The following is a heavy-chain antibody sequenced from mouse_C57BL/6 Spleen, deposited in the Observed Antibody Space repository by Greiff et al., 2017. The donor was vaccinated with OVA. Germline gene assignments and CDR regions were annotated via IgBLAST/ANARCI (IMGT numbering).Heavy chain of an antibody. J-gene: IGHJ1*03. CDR1: GYTFTSYW. D-gene: IGHD1-1*01. CDR3: ARGTYYGSSYWYFDV. CDR2: LHPNSGST. V-gene: IGHV1-64*01. Sequence: VKLQQPGAELVKPGASVKLSCKASGYTFTSYWMHWVKQRPGQGLEWIGMLHPNSGSTNYNEKFKSKATLTVANSSRTAYMQLSSLTSEDSAVYYCARGTYYGSSYWYFDVWGTGTTVTVSS.